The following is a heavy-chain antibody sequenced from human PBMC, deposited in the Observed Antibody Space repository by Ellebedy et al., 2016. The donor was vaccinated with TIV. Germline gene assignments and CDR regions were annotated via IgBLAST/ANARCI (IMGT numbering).Heavy chain of an antibody. V-gene: IGHV3-23*01. Sequence: GESLKISXVVPGFTFNSYAMGWVRQAPGKGLEWVSSIGGSGGDTHYADSVKGRFSISRDNSKNTLSLQMNILRADDTAVYYCAREDYYDSYGYFVYWGQGTLVTVSS. D-gene: IGHD3-22*01. J-gene: IGHJ4*02. CDR1: GFTFNSYA. CDR3: AREDYYDSYGYFVY. CDR2: IGGSGGDT.